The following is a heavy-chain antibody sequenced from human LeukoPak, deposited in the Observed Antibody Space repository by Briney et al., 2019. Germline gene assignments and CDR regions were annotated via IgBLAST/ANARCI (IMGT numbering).Heavy chain of an antibody. D-gene: IGHD1-26*01. CDR2: ISSSGSTI. J-gene: IGHJ4*02. CDR1: GFTFSSYE. Sequence: GGSLRLSCAASGFTFSSYEMNWVRQAPGKGLEWVSYISSSGSTIYYADSVKGRFTISRDNAKNSLYLQMNSLRAEDTALYYCAKDIGSGSYAYWGQGTLVTVSS. CDR3: AKDIGSGSYAY. V-gene: IGHV3-48*03.